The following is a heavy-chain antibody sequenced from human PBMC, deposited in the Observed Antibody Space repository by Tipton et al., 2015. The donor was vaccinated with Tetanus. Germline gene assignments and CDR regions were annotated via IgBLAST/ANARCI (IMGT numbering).Heavy chain of an antibody. Sequence: TLSLTCAVYGGSFSGYYWSWIRQPPGKGLEWIGEINHSGSTNYNPSLKSRVTISVDTSKNQFSLKLSSVTAADTAVYYCARQKSRLTYYFDYWGQGTLVTVSS. D-gene: IGHD6-25*01. J-gene: IGHJ4*02. CDR2: INHSGST. CDR1: GGSFSGYY. V-gene: IGHV4-34*01. CDR3: ARQKSRLTYYFDY.